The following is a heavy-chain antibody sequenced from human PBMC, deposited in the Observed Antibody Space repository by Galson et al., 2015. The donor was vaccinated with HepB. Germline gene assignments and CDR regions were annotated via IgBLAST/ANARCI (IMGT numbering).Heavy chain of an antibody. Sequence: LRLSCAASGFTFSSYGLHWVRQAPGKGLEWVAVISYDGSNKYYADSVKGRFTISRDNSKNTLYLQMNSLRAEDTAVYYCAKDKSTAGHRSIDYWGQGTLVTVSS. J-gene: IGHJ4*02. CDR1: GFTFSSYG. CDR3: AKDKSTAGHRSIDY. V-gene: IGHV3-30*18. CDR2: ISYDGSNK.